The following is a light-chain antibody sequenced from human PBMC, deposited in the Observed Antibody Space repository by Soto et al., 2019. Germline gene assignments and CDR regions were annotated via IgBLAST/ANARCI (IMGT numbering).Light chain of an antibody. CDR2: AAS. V-gene: IGKV3-15*01. J-gene: IGKJ1*01. CDR3: PASNNWPLT. CDR1: QSISRN. Sequence: TKKKETLSVSPGERATLSCIASQSISRNLAWYQQKPGQAPRLLIYAASTRATCLPARFSGSGSGTAFTLTLCSLQSEDFAVYCSPASNNWPLTFCHVTIVDIK.